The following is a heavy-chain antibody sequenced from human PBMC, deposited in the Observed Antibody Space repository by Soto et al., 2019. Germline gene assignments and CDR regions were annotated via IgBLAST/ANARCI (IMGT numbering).Heavy chain of an antibody. Sequence: QVQLVESGGGVVQPGRSLRLSCAASGFTFSSYGMHWVRQAPGKGLERVAVISYDGSNKYYADCVKGRFTISRDNSKNTLYLQMNSLRAEDTAVYYCAKDLRRYLSVYYYYMGVWGKGTTVTVSS. CDR2: ISYDGSNK. J-gene: IGHJ6*03. D-gene: IGHD3-16*01. V-gene: IGHV3-30*18. CDR1: GFTFSSYG. CDR3: AKDLRRYLSVYYYYMGV.